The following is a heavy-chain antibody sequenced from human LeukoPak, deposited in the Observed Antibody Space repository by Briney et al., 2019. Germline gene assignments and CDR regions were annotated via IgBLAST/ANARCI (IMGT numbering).Heavy chain of an antibody. D-gene: IGHD6-13*01. J-gene: IGHJ3*02. Sequence: GGSLRLSCVASGFSFNTYWMSWVRQAPGKGLEWVTNIKQDGSEKYYVDSVRGRFTISRDNSKNTLYLQMNSLRAEDTAVYYCARERSRIAAAGTGAFDIWGQGTMVTVSS. V-gene: IGHV3-7*01. CDR2: IKQDGSEK. CDR1: GFSFNTYW. CDR3: ARERSRIAAAGTGAFDI.